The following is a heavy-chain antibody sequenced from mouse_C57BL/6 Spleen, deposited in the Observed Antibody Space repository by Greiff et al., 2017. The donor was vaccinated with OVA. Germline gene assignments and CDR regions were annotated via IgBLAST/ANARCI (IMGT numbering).Heavy chain of an antibody. CDR2: IYPGDGDT. Sequence: QVQLKESGPELVKPGASVKISCKASGYAFSSSWMNWVKQRPGKGLEWIGRIYPGDGDTNYNGKFKGKATLTADKSSSTAYMQLSSLTSEDSAVYFCARRIEGFAYWGQGTLVTVSA. CDR3: ARRIEGFAY. J-gene: IGHJ3*01. V-gene: IGHV1-82*01. CDR1: GYAFSSSW.